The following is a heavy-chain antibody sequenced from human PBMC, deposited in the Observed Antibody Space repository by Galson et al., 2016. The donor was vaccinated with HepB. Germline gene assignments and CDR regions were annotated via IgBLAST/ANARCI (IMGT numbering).Heavy chain of an antibody. CDR2: ISYDGSNK. J-gene: IGHJ4*02. CDR1: GFPFSTYA. V-gene: IGHV3-30-3*01. D-gene: IGHD3-22*01. Sequence: SLRLSCAASGFPFSTYAMHWVRQAPGKGLEWVAVISYDGSNKFYSESVRGRLTISRDDSKNTMYLQMDSLRAEQTAVYFCAREFPYYFDASGYRNYFDSWGQGTLVTVSS. CDR3: AREFPYYFDASGYRNYFDS.